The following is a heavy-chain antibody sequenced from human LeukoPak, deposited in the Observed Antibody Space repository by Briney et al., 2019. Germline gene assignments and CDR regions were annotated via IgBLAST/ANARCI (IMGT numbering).Heavy chain of an antibody. CDR1: GFTFSSYE. CDR3: ARDRSSSWYPEV. D-gene: IGHD6-13*01. V-gene: IGHV3-21*01. CDR2: ISSSSSYI. Sequence: PGGSLRLSCAASGFTFSSYEMNWVRQAPGKRLEWVSSISSSSSYIYYADSVKGRFTISRDNAKNSLYLQMNSLRAEDTAVYYCARDRSSSWYPEVWGKGTTVTVSS. J-gene: IGHJ6*04.